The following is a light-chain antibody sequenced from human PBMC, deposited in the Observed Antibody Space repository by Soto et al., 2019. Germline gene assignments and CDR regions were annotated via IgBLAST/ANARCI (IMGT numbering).Light chain of an antibody. Sequence: QSALTQPPSASGSPGQSVTISCTGMSSDVGGYNYVSWYQQHPGKAPKLMIYEVSKRPSGVPDRFSGSKSGNTASQTVSGLQAEDEADYYCSSYAGSNSVVFGGGTQLTVL. CDR2: EVS. CDR3: SSYAGSNSVV. V-gene: IGLV2-8*01. CDR1: SSDVGGYNY. J-gene: IGLJ2*01.